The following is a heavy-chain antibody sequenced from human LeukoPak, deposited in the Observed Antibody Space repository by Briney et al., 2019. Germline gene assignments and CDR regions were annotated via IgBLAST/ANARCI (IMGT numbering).Heavy chain of an antibody. V-gene: IGHV3-30-3*01. Sequence: GGSLRLSCAASGFTFSSYAMHWVRQAPGKGLEWVAVISYDGSNKYYADSVKGRFTISRDNSKNTLYLQMNSLRAEDTAVYYCARGGDSSGYYYEYFDYWGQGTLVTVSS. J-gene: IGHJ4*02. CDR2: ISYDGSNK. CDR3: ARGGDSSGYYYEYFDY. CDR1: GFTFSSYA. D-gene: IGHD3-22*01.